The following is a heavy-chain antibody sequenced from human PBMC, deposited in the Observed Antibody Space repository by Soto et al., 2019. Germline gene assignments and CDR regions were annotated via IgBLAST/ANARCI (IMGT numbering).Heavy chain of an antibody. V-gene: IGHV1-69*06. D-gene: IGHD3-22*01. Sequence: SVKVSCKASGGTFSSYAISWVRQAPGQGLEWMGGIISIFGTANYAQKFQGRVTITADKSTSTAYMELSSLRSEDTAVYYCARDAYDSSGYYLPAEYFQHWGQGTLVTVSS. CDR1: GGTFSSYA. CDR3: ARDAYDSSGYYLPAEYFQH. CDR2: IISIFGTA. J-gene: IGHJ1*01.